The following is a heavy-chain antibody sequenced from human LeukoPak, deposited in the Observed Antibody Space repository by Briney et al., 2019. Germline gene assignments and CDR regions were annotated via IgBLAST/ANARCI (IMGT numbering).Heavy chain of an antibody. V-gene: IGHV1-2*02. J-gene: IGHJ4*02. D-gene: IGHD2-15*01. Sequence: ASVKVSCKASGYTFTGYYMHWVRQAPGQGLEWMGWINPNSGGTNYAQKFQGRVTMTRDTSISTAYMELSSLRSDDTAGYYWASDWEKLLIFDYWGQGTLVHVSS. CDR3: ASDWEKLLIFDY. CDR2: INPNSGGT. CDR1: GYTFTGYY.